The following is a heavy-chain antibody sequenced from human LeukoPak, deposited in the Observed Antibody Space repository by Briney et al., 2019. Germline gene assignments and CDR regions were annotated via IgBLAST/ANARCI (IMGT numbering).Heavy chain of an antibody. J-gene: IGHJ4*02. CDR3: ARERPPGDSSNWFLEGYFDI. CDR1: GGTFSSYA. Sequence: SVKVSCKASGGTFSSYAITWVRQAPGQGLEWMGRIIPIFGTANYAQRFQGRVTITTDESTSTAYMELSTLRSDDTAVYYCARERPPGDSSNWFLEGYFDIWGQGTLVTVSS. V-gene: IGHV1-69*05. D-gene: IGHD6-13*01. CDR2: IIPIFGTA.